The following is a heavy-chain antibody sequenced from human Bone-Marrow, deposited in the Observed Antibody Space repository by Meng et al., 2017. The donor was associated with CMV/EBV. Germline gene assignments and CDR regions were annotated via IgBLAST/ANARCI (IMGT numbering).Heavy chain of an antibody. CDR3: ARDWYNGSAGCLDY. D-gene: IGHD1-14*01. CDR1: GFTFNSYT. Sequence: GESLKISCAASGFTFNSYTMNWVRQAPGKGLEWVASISSSSSYIYYADSVKGRFTISRDNAKNSLYLQMNSLRAEDTAVYYCARDWYNGSAGCLDYWGQGTLVTVSS. J-gene: IGHJ4*02. CDR2: ISSSSSYI. V-gene: IGHV3-21*01.